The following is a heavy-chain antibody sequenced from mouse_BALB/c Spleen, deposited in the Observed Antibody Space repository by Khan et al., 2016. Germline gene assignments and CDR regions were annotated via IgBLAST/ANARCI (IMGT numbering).Heavy chain of an antibody. Sequence: QVQLQQSGTELPRPGASVKLSCKASGYTFTDYYLHWVMQRTGQGLEWIGENFPGSGSTYYNEKFKGKASLTANTSSSTAYMQLNSLTSEDSAVYFCAGSYYGYFAMDYWGHGASVTVSS. CDR3: AGSYYGYFAMDY. V-gene: IGHV1-77*01. CDR1: GYTFTDYY. J-gene: IGHJ4*01. CDR2: NFPGSGST. D-gene: IGHD1-2*01.